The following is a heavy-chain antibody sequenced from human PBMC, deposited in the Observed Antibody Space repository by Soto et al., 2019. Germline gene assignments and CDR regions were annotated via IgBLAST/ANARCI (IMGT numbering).Heavy chain of an antibody. V-gene: IGHV5-10-1*01. D-gene: IGHD4-4*01. CDR3: ARHKAYSNGFDY. J-gene: IGHJ4*02. CDR1: GYSFTSYW. CDR2: IDPSDSYT. Sequence: PGESLKISCKGSGYSFTSYWISWVRQMPGKGLEWMGRIDPSDSYTNYSPSFQGHVTTSADKSISTAYLQWSSLKASDTAMYYCARHKAYSNGFDYWGQGTLVTVSS.